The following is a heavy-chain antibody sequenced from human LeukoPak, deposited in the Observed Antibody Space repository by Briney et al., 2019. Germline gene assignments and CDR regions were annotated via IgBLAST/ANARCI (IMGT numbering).Heavy chain of an antibody. Sequence: GGSLRLSCAASGFMFSDYWMHWVRQVPGKGLVWVSRIKTDGSSTSYADYVKGRFTISRDSAKNTVYLQMNSLRAEDTAVYYCARDPGSSGIGAFDIWGQGTMVTVSS. J-gene: IGHJ3*02. CDR2: IKTDGSST. CDR1: GFMFSDYW. CDR3: ARDPGSSGIGAFDI. V-gene: IGHV3-74*01. D-gene: IGHD3-10*01.